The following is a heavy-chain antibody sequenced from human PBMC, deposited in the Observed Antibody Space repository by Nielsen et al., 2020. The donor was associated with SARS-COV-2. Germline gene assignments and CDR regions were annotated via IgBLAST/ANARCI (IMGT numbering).Heavy chain of an antibody. J-gene: IGHJ6*02. CDR3: ARDRDIVLMVYAPGSLGMDV. CDR1: GFTFSSYD. D-gene: IGHD2-8*01. Sequence: GGSLRLSCAASGFTFSSYDMHWVRQAPGKGLEWVSSISSSSSYIYYADSVKGRFTISRDNAKNSLYLQMNSLRAEDTAVYYCARDRDIVLMVYAPGSLGMDVWGQGTTVTVSS. CDR2: ISSSSSYI. V-gene: IGHV3-21*01.